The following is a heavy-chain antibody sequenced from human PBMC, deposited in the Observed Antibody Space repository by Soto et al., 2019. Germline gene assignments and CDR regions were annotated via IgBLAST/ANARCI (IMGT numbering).Heavy chain of an antibody. CDR3: ARDVSVGSGPYYDAFDI. J-gene: IGHJ3*02. D-gene: IGHD3-22*01. V-gene: IGHV3-7*05. Sequence: EVQLVESGGGLVQPGESLRLSCSASGFTFSDYWITWVRQAPGKGLEWVANIRKDESKKSHLVSVRGRFTGSRDNARNSLYLQMYRLRAEETALYYCARDVSVGSGPYYDAFDIWGQGTMVTVSS. CDR1: GFTFSDYW. CDR2: IRKDESKK.